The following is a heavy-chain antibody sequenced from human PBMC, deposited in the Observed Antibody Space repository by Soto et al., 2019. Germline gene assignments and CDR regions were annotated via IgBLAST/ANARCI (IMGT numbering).Heavy chain of an antibody. Sequence: QVQLQQWRAGLLKPSETLSLTCAVYGGSFSGYYWSWIRQPPGKGLEWIGEINHSGSTNYNPSLKSRVTISVDTSKNQFSLKLSSVTAADTAVYYCARGRGTVTSKNRNYYYYGMDVWGQGTTVTVAS. CDR1: GGSFSGYY. V-gene: IGHV4-34*01. J-gene: IGHJ6*02. CDR3: ARGRGTVTSKNRNYYYYGMDV. CDR2: INHSGST. D-gene: IGHD4-4*01.